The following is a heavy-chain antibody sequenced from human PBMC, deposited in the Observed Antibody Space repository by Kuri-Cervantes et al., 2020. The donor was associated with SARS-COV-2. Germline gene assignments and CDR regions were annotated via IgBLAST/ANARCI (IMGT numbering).Heavy chain of an antibody. D-gene: IGHD4/OR15-4a*01. CDR3: ARDSPSDYTYYYYYMDV. Sequence: SETLSLTCAVSGYSISSGYYWGWIRQPPGKGLEWIGSIYHSGSTYYNPSLKSRVTISVDTSKNQFSLKLSSVTAADTAVYYCARDSPSDYTYYYYYMDVWGKGTTVTVSS. CDR2: IYHSGST. J-gene: IGHJ6*03. CDR1: GYSISSGYY. V-gene: IGHV4-38-2*02.